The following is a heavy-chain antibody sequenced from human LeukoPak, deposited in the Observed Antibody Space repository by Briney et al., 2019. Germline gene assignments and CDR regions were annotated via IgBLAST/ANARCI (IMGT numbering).Heavy chain of an antibody. D-gene: IGHD2-21*01. CDR2: IIPIFGTA. Sequence: ASVKVSCKASGGTISSYAISWVRQAPGQGLEWMGGIIPIFGTANYAQKFQGRVTITTDESTSTAYMELSSLRSEDTAVYYCARVDYIPYNWFDPWGQGTLVTVSS. V-gene: IGHV1-69*05. J-gene: IGHJ5*02. CDR1: GGTISSYA. CDR3: ARVDYIPYNWFDP.